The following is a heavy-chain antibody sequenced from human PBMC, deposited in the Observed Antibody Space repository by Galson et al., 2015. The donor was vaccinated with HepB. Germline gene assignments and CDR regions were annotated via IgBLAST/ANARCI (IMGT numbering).Heavy chain of an antibody. V-gene: IGHV3-23*01. Sequence: SLRLSCAASGFTFSSYAMSWVRQAPGKGLEWVSAISGSGGSAYYADSVKGRFTISRDNSKNTLYLQMNSLRAEDTAVYYCAKQDPYSGSYMGAFDIWGQGTMVTVSS. CDR2: ISGSGGSA. D-gene: IGHD1-26*01. CDR1: GFTFSSYA. CDR3: AKQDPYSGSYMGAFDI. J-gene: IGHJ3*02.